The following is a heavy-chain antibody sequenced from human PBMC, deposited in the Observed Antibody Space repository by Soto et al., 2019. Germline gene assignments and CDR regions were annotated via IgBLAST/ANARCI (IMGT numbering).Heavy chain of an antibody. CDR2: ILPIVDAT. J-gene: IGHJ3*02. Sequence: QVQLVQSGTEVKKPGSSVKVSCKASGGTFSRHAVNWVRQAPGQGLEWMGAILPIVDATNDAQKFQDRVTITADESTGTGYMELRSLSSEDTVVYFCAGAPPNADGDHDASDIWGQGTLVIVS. V-gene: IGHV1-69*12. CDR1: GGTFSRHA. D-gene: IGHD4-17*01. CDR3: AGAPPNADGDHDASDI.